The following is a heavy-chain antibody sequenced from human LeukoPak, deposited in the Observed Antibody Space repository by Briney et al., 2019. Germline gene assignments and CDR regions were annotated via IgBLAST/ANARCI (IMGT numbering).Heavy chain of an antibody. D-gene: IGHD5-12*01. Sequence: GGSLRLSCSASGFTFADQPFTWVRQAPGKGLEWVAFIRTTDYGGTAEYATSVKGRFTVSRDDSKSVVYLQMDSLQSEDTAVYYCCRGYATLPYWGQGTLVTVSS. CDR1: GFTFADQP. CDR2: IRTTDYGGTA. J-gene: IGHJ4*02. V-gene: IGHV3-49*04. CDR3: CRGYATLPY.